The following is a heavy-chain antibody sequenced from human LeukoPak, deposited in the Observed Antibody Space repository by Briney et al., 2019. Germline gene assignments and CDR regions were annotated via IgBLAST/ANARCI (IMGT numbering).Heavy chain of an antibody. CDR2: ISGSGGST. CDR1: GFTFSSYA. CDR3: AKAAPDYYDSSGYLESSYYFDY. Sequence: GGSLRLSCAASGFTFSSYAMSWVRRAPGKGLEWVSAISGSGGSTYYADSVKGRFTISRGNSKNTLYLQMNSLRAEDTAVYYCAKAAPDYYDSSGYLESSYYFDYWGQGTLVTVSS. V-gene: IGHV3-23*01. J-gene: IGHJ4*02. D-gene: IGHD3-22*01.